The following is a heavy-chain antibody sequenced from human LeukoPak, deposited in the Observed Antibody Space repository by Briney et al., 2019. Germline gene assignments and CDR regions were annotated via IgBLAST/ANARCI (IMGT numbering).Heavy chain of an antibody. D-gene: IGHD3-10*01. CDR2: INHSGST. J-gene: IGHJ3*02. V-gene: IGHV4-34*01. Sequence: SETLSLTCAVYGGSFSGYYWSWIRQPPGKGLEWIGEINHSGSTNYNPSLKSRVTISVDTSKNQFSLKLSSVTAADTAVYYCATSHIYYYAFDIWGQGTMVTVSS. CDR1: GGSFSGYY. CDR3: ATSHIYYYAFDI.